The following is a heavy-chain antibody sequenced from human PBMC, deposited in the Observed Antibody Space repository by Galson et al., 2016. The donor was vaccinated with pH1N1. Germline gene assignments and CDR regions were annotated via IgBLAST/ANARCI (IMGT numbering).Heavy chain of an antibody. CDR2: IIPIFGTT. Sequence: SVKVSCKVSEGTFTSSTITWVRHAPGQGLEWVGVIIPIFGTTTYALKFQGRVTLTADGSLHTAFMELSGLTSQGTAVYYCARTPTSVVTVYSPFDVWGQGTTVTVSS. J-gene: IGHJ6*02. CDR3: ARTPTSVVTVYSPFDV. CDR1: EGTFTSST. D-gene: IGHD4-23*01. V-gene: IGHV1-69*13.